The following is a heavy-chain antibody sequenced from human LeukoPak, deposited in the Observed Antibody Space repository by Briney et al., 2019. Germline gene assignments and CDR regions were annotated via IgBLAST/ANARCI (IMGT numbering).Heavy chain of an antibody. CDR1: GASISSSSYY. V-gene: IGHV4-39*01. CDR2: IYYNGNT. D-gene: IGHD6-19*01. CDR3: AGKSSSGWFFDY. J-gene: IGHJ4*02. Sequence: SSETLSLTCTVSGASISSSSYYWGWIRQSPGKGLEWIGSIYYNGNTYHNPSLKSRVTISIDTSKRQFSLKLSSLTAADAAVYFCAGKSSSGWFFDYWGQGPLATASS.